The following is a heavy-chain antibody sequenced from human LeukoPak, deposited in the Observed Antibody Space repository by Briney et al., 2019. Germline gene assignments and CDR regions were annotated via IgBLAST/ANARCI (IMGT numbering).Heavy chain of an antibody. CDR3: AREGYYCDSSGYEGFDY. D-gene: IGHD3-22*01. CDR1: GFNFSSYA. V-gene: IGHV3-30-3*01. J-gene: IGHJ4*02. Sequence: GGSLRLSCAASGFNFSSYAMHWVRRAPGRGLGRVTLISYDGFNKYYADSVKGRFTISRDNSKNTLYLQMDSLRAEDTAVYYCAREGYYCDSSGYEGFDYWGQGTLLTVSS. CDR2: ISYDGFNK.